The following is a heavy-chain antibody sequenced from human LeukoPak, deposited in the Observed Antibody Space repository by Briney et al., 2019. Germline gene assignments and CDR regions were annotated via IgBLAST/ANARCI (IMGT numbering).Heavy chain of an antibody. J-gene: IGHJ4*02. CDR3: ARDGYIYDSSGYYSLDY. D-gene: IGHD3-22*01. V-gene: IGHV4-4*07. CDR2: IHTTGST. CDR1: GGSISSYY. Sequence: SETLSLTCTVSGGSISSYYWSWIRQPAGKGLEWIGRIHTTGSTNYNPSLKSRVTMSVDTSKNQFSLKLSSVTAADTAVYHCARDGYIYDSSGYYSLDYWGQGTLVTVSS.